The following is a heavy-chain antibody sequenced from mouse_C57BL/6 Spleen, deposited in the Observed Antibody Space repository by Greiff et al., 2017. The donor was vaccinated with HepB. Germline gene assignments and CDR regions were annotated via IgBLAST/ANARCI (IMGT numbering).Heavy chain of an antibody. CDR3: TRSWDWFAY. CDR2: IDPVTGGT. D-gene: IGHD4-1*01. Sequence: QVQLKQSGAELVRPGASVTLSCKASGYTFTDHEMHWVKQTPVHGLEWIGAIDPVTGGTAYNQKFKGKAILTADKSSSTAYMELRSLTSEDSAVYYCTRSWDWFAYWGQGTLVTVSA. CDR1: GYTFTDHE. V-gene: IGHV1-15*01. J-gene: IGHJ3*01.